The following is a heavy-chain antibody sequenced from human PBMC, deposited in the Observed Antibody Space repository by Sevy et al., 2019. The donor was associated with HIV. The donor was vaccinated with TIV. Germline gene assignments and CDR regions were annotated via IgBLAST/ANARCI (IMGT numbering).Heavy chain of an antibody. J-gene: IGHJ4*02. CDR1: GFTVNSNY. CDR3: ALLPRGYSAYDAIK. CDR2: IHSDDTT. V-gene: IGHV3-66*01. Sequence: RGSLRLSCAASGFTVNSNYMTWVRQAPGKGLEGVSVIHSDDTTYHADSVKDRFTISRDNFKNTLYLQMNSLRAEDTAVYYCALLPRGYSAYDAIKWGQGTLVTVSS. D-gene: IGHD5-12*01.